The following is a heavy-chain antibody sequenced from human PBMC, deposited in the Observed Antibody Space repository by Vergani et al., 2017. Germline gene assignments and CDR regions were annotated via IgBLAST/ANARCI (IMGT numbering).Heavy chain of an antibody. V-gene: IGHV3-33*01. CDR3: ARWGNEKRLDS. D-gene: IGHD1-1*01. J-gene: IGHJ5*01. CDR1: GFTFSSHA. Sequence: VQLLQSEGAVVQPGGSLRLSCVASGFTFSSHAMSWVRQAPGKGLEWVAVIWYDGSNKYYGDSVKGRFTISRDNSKNTLYLQMNSLRVEDTAVYYCARWGNEKRLDSWGQGTLVTVSS. CDR2: IWYDGSNK.